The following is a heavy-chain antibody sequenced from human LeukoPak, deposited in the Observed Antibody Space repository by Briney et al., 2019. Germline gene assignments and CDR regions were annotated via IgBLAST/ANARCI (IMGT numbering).Heavy chain of an antibody. J-gene: IGHJ4*02. CDR1: GYSFTRYA. CDR3: ARASVSSSFVYWESAYFDY. CDR2: INAGSGNR. V-gene: IGHV1-3*01. Sequence: GASVTVSCKASGYSFTRYAMHWVRQAPGHRLEWMGWINAGSGNRHYSQNFQDRVTITRDTSASIAYMELRSLRSEDTGVYYCARASVSSSFVYWESAYFDYWGQGTLVTVSS. D-gene: IGHD6-6*01.